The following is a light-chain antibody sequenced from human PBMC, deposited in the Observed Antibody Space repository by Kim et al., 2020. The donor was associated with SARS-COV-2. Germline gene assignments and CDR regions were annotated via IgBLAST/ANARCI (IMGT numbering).Light chain of an antibody. V-gene: IGKV3-15*01. Sequence: EIVMTQSPATLSVSPGERATLSCRASQSVSSILAWYQQKPGQAPRLLIYGASTRATGIPGRFSGSGSGTEITLTISSLQSEDFAVYYCQQYSHWPLTFGGGTKVDIK. J-gene: IGKJ4*01. CDR1: QSVSSI. CDR3: QQYSHWPLT. CDR2: GAS.